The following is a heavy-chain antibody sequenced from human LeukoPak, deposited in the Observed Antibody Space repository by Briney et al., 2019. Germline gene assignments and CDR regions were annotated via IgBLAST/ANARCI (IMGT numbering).Heavy chain of an antibody. CDR1: GYTFRKYW. Sequence: GGSLRLSRAGSGYTFRKYWMSWVREAPGKGLEWVANMKKDGSEKYYVDSVKGRFTISRDNAKNSLYLQMDSLRAEDTAVYYCTRDEFWGQGTMVTVSS. CDR2: MKKDGSEK. J-gene: IGHJ3*01. V-gene: IGHV3-7*05. CDR3: TRDEF.